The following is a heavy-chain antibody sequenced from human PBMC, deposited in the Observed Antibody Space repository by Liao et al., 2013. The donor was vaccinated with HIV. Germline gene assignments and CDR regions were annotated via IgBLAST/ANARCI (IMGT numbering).Heavy chain of an antibody. CDR2: INHSGST. Sequence: QVQLQQWGAGLLKPSETLSLTCAVYGESFTGYYWNWIRQPPGKGLEWIGEINHSGSTDYNPSLKSRVTISVDTSKNQFSLKLSSVTAADTAVYYCASGGAVRGVMRSLRFDDWAREPWSPSPQ. CDR3: ASGGAVRGVMRSLRFDD. V-gene: IGHV4-34*01. J-gene: IGHJ4*02. CDR1: GESFTGYY. D-gene: IGHD3-10*01.